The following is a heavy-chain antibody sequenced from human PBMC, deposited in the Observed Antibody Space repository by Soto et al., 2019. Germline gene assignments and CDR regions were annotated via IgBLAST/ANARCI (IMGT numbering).Heavy chain of an antibody. CDR1: GFTFSSYA. V-gene: IGHV3-23*01. CDR2: ISGSGGST. CDR3: TKSSVLTKSIKARPRKYYGRDA. D-gene: IGHD6-6*01. J-gene: IGHJ6*02. Sequence: EVQLLESGGGLVQPGGSLRLSCAASGFTFSSYAMSWVRQAPGKGLEWVSGISGSGGSTYYADSVKGRFTISRDNSKKTLYLQMNSLRAEDTAVYYFTKSSVLTKSIKARPRKYYGRDAWGQATKVTVSS.